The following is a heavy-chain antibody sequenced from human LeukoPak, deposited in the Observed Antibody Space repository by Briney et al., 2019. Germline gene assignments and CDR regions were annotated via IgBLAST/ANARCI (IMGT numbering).Heavy chain of an antibody. CDR1: GGSFSGYY. CDR3: ARDGDGYSTFDY. J-gene: IGHJ4*02. CDR2: IYYSGST. V-gene: IGHV4-59*01. D-gene: IGHD5-24*01. Sequence: PSETLSLTCAVYGGSFSGYYWSWLRQPPGKGLEWIGYIYYSGSTNYNPSLKSRVTISVDTSKNQFSLKLSSVTAADTAVYYCARDGDGYSTFDYWGQGTLVTVSS.